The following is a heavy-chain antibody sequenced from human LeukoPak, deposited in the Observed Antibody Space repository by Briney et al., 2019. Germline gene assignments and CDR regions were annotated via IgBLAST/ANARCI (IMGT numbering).Heavy chain of an antibody. CDR3: ARHHDKAWDAVFDRSYWYFDL. V-gene: IGHV4-34*01. CDR1: GGSFSGYY. D-gene: IGHD1-26*01. Sequence: PSETLSLTCAVYGGSFSGYYWSWIRQPPGKGLEWIGEINHSGSTNYNPSLKSRVTISVDTSKNQFSLKLSSVTAADTAVYYCARHHDKAWDAVFDRSYWYFDLWGRGTLVTVSS. J-gene: IGHJ2*01. CDR2: INHSGST.